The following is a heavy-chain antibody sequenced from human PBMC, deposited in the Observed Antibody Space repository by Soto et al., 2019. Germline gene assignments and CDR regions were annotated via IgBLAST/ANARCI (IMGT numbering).Heavy chain of an antibody. CDR2: IYWDDDK. V-gene: IGHV2-5*02. D-gene: IGHD3-10*01. CDR1: GCSLSNTGVG. J-gene: IGHJ1*01. CDR3: AHRRVLWFGESIQH. Sequence: ASRPRLVKRREGLRCSCRWSGCSLSNTGVGVGWIRQPPGKALEWLALIYWDDDKRYSPSLKSRLTITKDTSKNQVVLTMTNMDPVDTATYYCAHRRVLWFGESIQHWGQGTLVTVSS.